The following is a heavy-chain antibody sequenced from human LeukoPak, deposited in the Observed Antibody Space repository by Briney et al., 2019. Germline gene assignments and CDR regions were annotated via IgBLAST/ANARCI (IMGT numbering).Heavy chain of an antibody. Sequence: AAVKVSCKASGYTFTNYGISGVRQAPGQGLEGMGWISDYNGNTNYAQKLQGRVTMTTDTSTSTAYMELRSLRSDDTAVYYCARFIAAASFSVYYGMDVWGQGTTVTVSS. CDR1: GYTFTNYG. CDR3: ARFIAAASFSVYYGMDV. D-gene: IGHD6-13*01. CDR2: ISDYNGNT. J-gene: IGHJ6*02. V-gene: IGHV1-18*01.